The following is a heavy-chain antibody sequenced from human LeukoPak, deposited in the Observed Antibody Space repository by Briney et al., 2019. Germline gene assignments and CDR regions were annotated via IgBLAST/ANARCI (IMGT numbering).Heavy chain of an antibody. CDR1: GFTVSSNY. CDR2: IYSGGST. Sequence: GGSLRLSCAASGFTVSSNYMSWVRQAPGKGLEWVSVIYSGGSTYYTDSVKGRFTISRDNSKNTLYLQMNSLRADDTAVYYCASPVFGGLATRGAFDYWGQGTLVTVSS. CDR3: ASPVFGGLATRGAFDY. D-gene: IGHD3-10*01. V-gene: IGHV3-53*01. J-gene: IGHJ4*02.